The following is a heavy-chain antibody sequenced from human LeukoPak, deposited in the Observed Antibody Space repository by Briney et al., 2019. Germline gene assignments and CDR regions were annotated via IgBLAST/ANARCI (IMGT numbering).Heavy chain of an antibody. D-gene: IGHD6-19*01. CDR1: GGSLSGYY. J-gene: IGHJ4*02. CDR2: INQSGST. V-gene: IGHV4-34*01. Sequence: KASETLSLTRVVYGGSLSGYYWSWIRQPPGKGLEWIGEINQSGSTRYNPSLKSRVAILVDTSKNQFSLKLSSATAADTAVYYCAAWEDSSGWYYFDYWGQGTLVTVSS. CDR3: AAWEDSSGWYYFDY.